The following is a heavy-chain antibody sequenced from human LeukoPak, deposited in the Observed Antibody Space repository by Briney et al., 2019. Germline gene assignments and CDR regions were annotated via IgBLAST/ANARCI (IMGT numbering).Heavy chain of an antibody. CDR3: AREGIAARPGWFDP. V-gene: IGHV1-69*01. J-gene: IGHJ5*02. CDR2: IIPIFGTA. D-gene: IGHD6-6*01. Sequence: ASVKVSCKASGGTFSSYAISWVRQAPGQGLEWMGGIIPIFGTANYAQKFQGRVTITADESTSTAYMELSSLRSEDTAVYYCAREGIAARPGWFDPWGQGTLVTVSS. CDR1: GGTFSSYA.